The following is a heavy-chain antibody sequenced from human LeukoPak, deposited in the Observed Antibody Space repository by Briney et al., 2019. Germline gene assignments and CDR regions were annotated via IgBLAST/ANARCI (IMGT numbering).Heavy chain of an antibody. D-gene: IGHD2-15*01. Sequence: PSETLSHTCTVSGGSISSSSYYWGWIRQPPGKGLEWIGSIYYSGSTYYSPSLKSRVTISVDTSKNQFSLKLSSVTAADTAVYYCARVVVVRFFFEYWGEGTLVTVSS. V-gene: IGHV4-39*01. CDR2: IYYSGST. CDR1: GGSISSSSYY. J-gene: IGHJ4*02. CDR3: ARVVVVRFFFEY.